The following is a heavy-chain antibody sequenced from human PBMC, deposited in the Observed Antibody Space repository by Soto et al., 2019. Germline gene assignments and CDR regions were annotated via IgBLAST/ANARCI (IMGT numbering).Heavy chain of an antibody. J-gene: IGHJ5*02. CDR1: GGTFSSYA. V-gene: IGHV1-69*13. Sequence: GASVKVSCKASGGTFSSYAISWVRQAPGQGLEWMGGIIPIFGTANYAQKFQGRVTITADESTSTAYMELSSLRSEDTAVYYCARLWYYYDSSGYYGPLDPWGQGNLVTVSS. CDR2: IIPIFGTA. D-gene: IGHD3-22*01. CDR3: ARLWYYYDSSGYYGPLDP.